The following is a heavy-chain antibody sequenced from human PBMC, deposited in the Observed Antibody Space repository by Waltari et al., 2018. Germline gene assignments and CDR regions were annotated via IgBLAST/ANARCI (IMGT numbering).Heavy chain of an antibody. CDR1: GGCFGGCY. V-gene: IGHV4-34*01. J-gene: IGHJ4*02. CDR3: ARGGGDGFQRGIVDY. CDR2: IHHSGS. D-gene: IGHD2-21*01. Sequence: QVQIQQWGAGLFKPSETLSITCAGYGGCFGGCYWSWIRQPPGKGLEWIGEIHHSGSNYNPSLKSRVTISVDTSKSQFSLKLTSVTAADTAVYYCARGGGDGFQRGIVDYWGQGTLVTVSS.